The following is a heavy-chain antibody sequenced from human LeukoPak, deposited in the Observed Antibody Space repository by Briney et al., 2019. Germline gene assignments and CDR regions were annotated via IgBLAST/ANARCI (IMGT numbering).Heavy chain of an antibody. CDR2: IIPIFGTA. J-gene: IGHJ6*04. V-gene: IGHV1-69*13. CDR3: ASGGSGWYNRYYYYYYGMDV. D-gene: IGHD6-19*01. CDR1: GGTFSSYA. Sequence: SVKVSCKASGGTFSSYAISWVRQAPGQGLEWMGGIIPIFGTANSAQKFQGRVTITADESTSTAYMELSSLRSEDTAVYYCASGGSGWYNRYYYYYYGMDVWGKGTTVTVSS.